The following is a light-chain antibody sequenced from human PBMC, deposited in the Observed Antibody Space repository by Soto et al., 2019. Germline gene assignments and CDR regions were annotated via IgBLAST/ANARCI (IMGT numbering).Light chain of an antibody. CDR2: KVY. V-gene: IGLV2-14*03. J-gene: IGLJ1*01. CDR3: SAYTVSRTYV. Sequence: QPALTQPPSLSGPPAQSITISFTATSRDVGAYNFVSWHQQHPGKAPKLMIYKVYDRPSGISYRFSGSKSGNTASLTISGLQGEDEADYYCSAYTVSRTYVFGTGTKVTV. CDR1: SRDVGAYNF.